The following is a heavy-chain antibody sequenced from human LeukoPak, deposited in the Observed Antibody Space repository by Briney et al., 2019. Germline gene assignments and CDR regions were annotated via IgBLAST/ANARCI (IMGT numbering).Heavy chain of an antibody. CDR2: ISAYNGNT. CDR1: GYTFTSYG. D-gene: IGHD3-22*01. CDR3: ARGGLDDSSGEVHFDY. J-gene: IGHJ4*02. V-gene: IGHV1-18*01. Sequence: ASVKVSCKASGYTFTSYGISWVRQAPGQGLEWMGWISAYNGNTNYPQKLQGRVTMTTDTSTSTAYMELRSLRSDDTAVYYCARGGLDDSSGEVHFDYWGQGTLVTVSS.